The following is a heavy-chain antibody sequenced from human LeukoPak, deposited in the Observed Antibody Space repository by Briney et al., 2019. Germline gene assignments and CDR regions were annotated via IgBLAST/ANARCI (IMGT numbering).Heavy chain of an antibody. Sequence: SETLSLTCTVSGGSISSGGYYWSWVRQHPGKGLEWIGHISYSGSTYYNPSLESRVVMSIDVSQNQFSLMVSSLTAADTAVYYRARAPGGNSRLDYWGQGTLVTVSS. J-gene: IGHJ4*02. D-gene: IGHD4-23*01. CDR1: GGSISSGGYY. CDR2: ISYSGST. CDR3: ARAPGGNSRLDY. V-gene: IGHV4-31*03.